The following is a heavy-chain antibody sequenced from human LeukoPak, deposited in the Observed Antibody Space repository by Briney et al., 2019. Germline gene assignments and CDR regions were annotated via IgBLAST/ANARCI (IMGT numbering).Heavy chain of an antibody. Sequence: PGGSLRLSCGVSGFTFSDYWMTWVRQPPGQGLEWVSGISTTGSGTYYADSVQGRFTISRDNSNNTLYLLMNSLRAEDTALYYCVFGHQLLFNPFFDYWGQGALVTVSA. CDR3: VFGHQLLFNPFFDY. V-gene: IGHV3-23*01. J-gene: IGHJ4*02. CDR1: GFTFSDYW. CDR2: ISTTGSGT. D-gene: IGHD2-2*01.